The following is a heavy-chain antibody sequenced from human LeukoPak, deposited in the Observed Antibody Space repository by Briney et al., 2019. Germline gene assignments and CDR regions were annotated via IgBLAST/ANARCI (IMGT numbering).Heavy chain of an antibody. CDR1: GFTFSSYW. V-gene: IGHV3-7*01. CDR2: IKQDGSEK. D-gene: IGHD2-21*02. Sequence: GGSLRLSCAASGFTFSSYWMSWVRQAPGKGLEWVANIKQDGSEKYYVDSVKGRFTISRDNSKNTLYLQMNSLRAEDTAVYYCAKEHIVVVTADGMDVWGQGTTVTVSS. CDR3: AKEHIVVVTADGMDV. J-gene: IGHJ6*02.